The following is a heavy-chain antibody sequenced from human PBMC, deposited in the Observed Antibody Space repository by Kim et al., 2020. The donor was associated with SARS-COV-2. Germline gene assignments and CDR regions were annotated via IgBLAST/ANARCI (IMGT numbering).Heavy chain of an antibody. V-gene: IGHV3-11*05. J-gene: IGHJ4*02. CDR3: ARDGSSGYYPDF. D-gene: IGHD3-22*01. CDR1: GFFISGFY. Sequence: GGSLRLSCAASGFFISGFYMAWIRQAPGKGLEWVSYISGGSTYKNYAHSVKGRFTISRDNAQNSLYLQMDSLRAEDTAVYYCARDGSSGYYPDFWGQGTLVNVSA. CDR2: ISGGSTYK.